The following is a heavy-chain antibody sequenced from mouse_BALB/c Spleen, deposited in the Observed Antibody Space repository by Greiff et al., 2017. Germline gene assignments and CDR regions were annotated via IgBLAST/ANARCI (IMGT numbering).Heavy chain of an antibody. CDR2: IDPENGNT. Sequence: EVQLQQSGAELVRPGALVKLSCKASGFNIKDYYMHWVKQRPEQGLEWIGWIDPENGNTIYDPKFQGKASITADTSSNTAYLQLSSLTSEDTAVYYCARGGSMNFDYWGQGTTLTVSS. V-gene: IGHV14-1*02. CDR1: GFNIKDYY. D-gene: IGHD2-3*01. J-gene: IGHJ2*01. CDR3: ARGGSMNFDY.